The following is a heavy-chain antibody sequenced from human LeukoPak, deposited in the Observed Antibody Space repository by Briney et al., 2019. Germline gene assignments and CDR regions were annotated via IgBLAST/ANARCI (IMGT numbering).Heavy chain of an antibody. D-gene: IGHD2-15*01. CDR2: IYYSGST. Sequence: LRLSCAASGFTFSDYYMSWIRQPPGKGLEWIGYIYYSGSTNYNPSLKSRVTISVDTSKNQFSLKLSSVTAADTAVYYCAREVVVVAAQDWFDPWGQGTLVTVSS. CDR1: GFTFSDYY. CDR3: AREVVVVAAQDWFDP. J-gene: IGHJ5*02. V-gene: IGHV4-59*12.